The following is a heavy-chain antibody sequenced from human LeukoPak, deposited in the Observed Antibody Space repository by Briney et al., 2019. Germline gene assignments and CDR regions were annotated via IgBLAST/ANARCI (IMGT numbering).Heavy chain of an antibody. V-gene: IGHV4-61*02. D-gene: IGHD3-10*01. CDR2: IYTSGIT. J-gene: IGHJ3*02. CDR3: ARAYGSGSLDAFDI. CDR1: GGSISSGSYY. Sequence: SETPSLTCTVSGGSISSGSYYWSWIRQPAGKGLEWVGRIYTSGITNYNPSLKSRVTISVDTSKNQFSLKLSSVTAADTAVYYCARAYGSGSLDAFDIWGQGTTVTVSS.